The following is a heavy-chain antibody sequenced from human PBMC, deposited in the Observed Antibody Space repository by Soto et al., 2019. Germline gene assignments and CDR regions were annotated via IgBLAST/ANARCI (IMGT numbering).Heavy chain of an antibody. J-gene: IGHJ6*02. V-gene: IGHV1-69*08. D-gene: IGHD2-21*02. Sequence: QVQLVQSGAEVKKPGSSVRVSCRSSGDTFSSYIVNWLRLAPGRGLEWMGRVIPVLTTTDYAQNFRGRVTISGARSTNTVYLDLSSLRSDDTAVYYCARRRYCGYDCYHKHYYGMDVWGQGSLVTVAS. CDR1: GDTFSSYI. CDR2: VIPVLTTT. CDR3: ARRRYCGYDCYHKHYYGMDV.